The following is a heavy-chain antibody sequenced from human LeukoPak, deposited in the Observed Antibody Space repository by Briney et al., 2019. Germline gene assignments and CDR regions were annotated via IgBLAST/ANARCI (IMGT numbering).Heavy chain of an antibody. CDR2: IHYSGST. J-gene: IGHJ4*02. Sequence: SETLSLTCTASGGSISSYYWSWIRQPPGKGLKWIGSIHYSGSTTYNPSLKSRVTISVETSKNQFSLKLSSVTAADTAVYYCARRLGGTSTGFDYWGQGTLATVSS. CDR3: ARRLGGTSTGFDY. D-gene: IGHD2-2*01. CDR1: GGSISSYY. V-gene: IGHV4-59*08.